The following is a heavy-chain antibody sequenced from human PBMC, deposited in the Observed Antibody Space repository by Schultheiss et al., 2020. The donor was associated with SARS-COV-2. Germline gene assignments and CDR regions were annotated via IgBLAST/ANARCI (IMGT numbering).Heavy chain of an antibody. CDR3: ARGKWGVGYFDY. D-gene: IGHD3-10*01. CDR1: GGSISSGDYY. CDR2: IYTSGST. J-gene: IGHJ4*02. Sequence: SETLSLTCTVSGGSISSGDYYWSWIRQPPGKGLEWIGRIYTSGSTNYNPSLKRRVTISLDTSKKQFSLTLTSVTAADTAVYFCARGKWGVGYFDYWGQGMLVTVSS. V-gene: IGHV4-61*08.